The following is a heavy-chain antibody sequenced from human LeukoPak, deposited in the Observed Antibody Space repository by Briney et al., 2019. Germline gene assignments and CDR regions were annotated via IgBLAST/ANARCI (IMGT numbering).Heavy chain of an antibody. J-gene: IGHJ4*02. V-gene: IGHV3-74*01. Sequence: GGSLRLSCAASGFTFSSSWMYWVRQAPGKGLVWVSRINSDESITTYADSVKGRFTISRDNAKNTLYLQMNSLRAEDTAVYYCAKGVDDDYDYYFDYWGQGTLVTVSS. CDR2: INSDESIT. D-gene: IGHD4-17*01. CDR1: GFTFSSSW. CDR3: AKGVDDDYDYYFDY.